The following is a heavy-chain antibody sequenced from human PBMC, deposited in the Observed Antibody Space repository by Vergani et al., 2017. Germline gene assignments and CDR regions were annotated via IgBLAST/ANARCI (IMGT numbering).Heavy chain of an antibody. CDR3: ARGIGGYDSDAFDI. J-gene: IGHJ3*02. V-gene: IGHV1-2*02. D-gene: IGHD5-12*01. CDR1: GYTFTGYY. Sequence: QVQLVQSGAEVKKPGASVKVSCKASGYTFTGYYMHWVRQAPGQGLEWMGWINPNSGGTNYAQKCQGRVTMTRDTSISTAYMELSRLRSDDTAVYYCARGIGGYDSDAFDIWGQGTMVTVSS. CDR2: INPNSGGT.